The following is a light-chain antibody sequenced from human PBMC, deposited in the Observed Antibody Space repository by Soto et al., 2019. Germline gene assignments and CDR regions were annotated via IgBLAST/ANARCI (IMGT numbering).Light chain of an antibody. CDR2: KAS. J-gene: IGKJ2*01. CDR3: QQYNDSFPYT. V-gene: IGKV1-5*03. Sequence: DIQLTQSPSILSASVGDRVTITCRASQSISSWLAWYQQKPGTAPKLLIYKASTLESGVPSRFSGIRSGTGFTLTVSSLQPDDFATYYCQQYNDSFPYTFGQGTKVDIK. CDR1: QSISSW.